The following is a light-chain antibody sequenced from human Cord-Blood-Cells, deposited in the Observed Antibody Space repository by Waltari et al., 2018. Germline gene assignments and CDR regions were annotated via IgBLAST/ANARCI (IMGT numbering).Light chain of an antibody. CDR3: QQRSNWPPDLT. J-gene: IGKJ4*01. CDR1: QSVSSY. CDR2: DAS. V-gene: IGKV3-11*01. Sequence: VLTQSPATLSLSPGERATLSCRASQSVSSYLAWYQQKPGQAPRLLIYDASNRATGIPARFSCSGSGTAFTLTISSLEPEDVAVYYCQQRSNWPPDLTFGGGTKVEIK.